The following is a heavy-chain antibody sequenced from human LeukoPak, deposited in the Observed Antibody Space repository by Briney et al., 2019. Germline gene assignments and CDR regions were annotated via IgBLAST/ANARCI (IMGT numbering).Heavy chain of an antibody. CDR1: GFTFDDYA. CDR3: AKGIDSSVLYHFDY. V-gene: IGHV3-9*01. J-gene: IGHJ4*02. Sequence: GGSLRLSCAASGFTFDDYAMHWVRQAPGKGLEWVSGISWNSGSIGYADSVKGRFTISRDNAKNSLYLQMNSLRAEDTALYYCAKGIDSSVLYHFDYWGQGTLVTVSS. D-gene: IGHD3-22*01. CDR2: ISWNSGSI.